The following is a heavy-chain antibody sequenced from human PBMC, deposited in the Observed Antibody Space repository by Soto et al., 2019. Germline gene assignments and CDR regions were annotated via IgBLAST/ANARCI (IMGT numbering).Heavy chain of an antibody. CDR1: GFIFSDYG. CDR2: IWYDGSKK. CDR3: AREGAVAGSQDF. V-gene: IGHV3-33*01. Sequence: QVQLVESGGGVVQPGKSLRLSCAASGFIFSDYGIHWVRQAPGKGLEWVALIWYDGSKKYYADSVKGRFTVSSDNINSTLYLEMNSLRVEDSAVYYCAREGAVAGSQDFWGQGTLVTVSS. D-gene: IGHD6-19*01. J-gene: IGHJ4*02.